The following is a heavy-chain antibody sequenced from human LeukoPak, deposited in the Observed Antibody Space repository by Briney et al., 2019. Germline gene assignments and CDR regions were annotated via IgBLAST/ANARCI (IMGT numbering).Heavy chain of an antibody. V-gene: IGHV3-48*03. D-gene: IGHD2-2*01. CDR2: ISSSGSTI. CDR3: ARAQRSTRHAFDI. CDR1: GFTFSSYE. J-gene: IGHJ3*02. Sequence: GGSLRLSCAASGFTFSSYEMNWVRQAPGKGLEWVSYISSSGSTIHYADSVKGRSTISRDNAKNSLYLQMNSLRAEDTAVYYCARAQRSTRHAFDIWGQGTMVTVSS.